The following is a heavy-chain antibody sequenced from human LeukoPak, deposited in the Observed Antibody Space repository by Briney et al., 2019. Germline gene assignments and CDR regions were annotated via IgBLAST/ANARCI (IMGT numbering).Heavy chain of an antibody. D-gene: IGHD3-10*01. CDR1: GYILVNYW. CDR2: IYPADSDT. CDR3: ARQSRDGSKTRGYYFDY. J-gene: IGHJ4*02. Sequence: GESLKISCQVSGYILVNYWIGWVRQMPGKGLESMGIIYPADSDTTYCPSLQGQVTISADKSFSTVYLQWSSLKGSDAAMYYCARQSRDGSKTRGYYFDYWGQGTLVTVSS. V-gene: IGHV5-51*01.